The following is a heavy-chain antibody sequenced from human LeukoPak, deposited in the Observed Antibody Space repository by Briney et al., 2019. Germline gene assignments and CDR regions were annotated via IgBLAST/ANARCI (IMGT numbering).Heavy chain of an antibody. D-gene: IGHD6-13*01. CDR2: IYGSDTT. V-gene: IGHV4-61*08. CDR3: ASRPGGSTWYGVFDY. CDR1: GGSISSGDYY. J-gene: IGHJ4*02. Sequence: SQTLSLTCTVSGGSISSGDYYWSWIRQPPGKGLEWIGYIYGSDTTNYNPSLKSRVTMSVDTSENQFSLKLSSVTAADTALYYCASRPGGSTWYGVFDYWSRGTLVTVSS.